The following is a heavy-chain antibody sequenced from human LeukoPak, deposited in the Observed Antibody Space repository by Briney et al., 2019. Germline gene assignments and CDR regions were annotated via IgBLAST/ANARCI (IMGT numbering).Heavy chain of an antibody. V-gene: IGHV4-34*01. CDR3: AKWMGDSFRRVFDY. D-gene: IGHD2-21*02. Sequence: SEALSLTCAVYGGSFNGYYWSWIRQPPGKGLEWIAEINRSGSTNYNPSLESRVTISLDTSKNQFSLRLNSVTAADTAVYYCAKWMGDSFRRVFDYWAQGTLVTVSS. J-gene: IGHJ4*02. CDR2: INRSGST. CDR1: GGSFNGYY.